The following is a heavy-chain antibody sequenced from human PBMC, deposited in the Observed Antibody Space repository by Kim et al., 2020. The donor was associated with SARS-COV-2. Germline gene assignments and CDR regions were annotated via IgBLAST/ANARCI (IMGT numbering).Heavy chain of an antibody. D-gene: IGHD3-10*01. CDR3: ARVLGEQYYYGSGSYIYYYYGMDV. V-gene: IGHV4-34*01. CDR2: NNHSGST. Sequence: SRIRQPPGKGLEWIGDNNHSGSTNYNPSLKSRVTISVDTSKNQFSLKLSSVTAADTAVYYCARVLGEQYYYGSGSYIYYYYGMDVWGQGTKVTV. J-gene: IGHJ6*02.